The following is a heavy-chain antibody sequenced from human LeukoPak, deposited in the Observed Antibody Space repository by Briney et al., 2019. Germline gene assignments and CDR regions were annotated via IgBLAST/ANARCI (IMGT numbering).Heavy chain of an antibody. CDR3: ARDRVIRGSGAFDI. CDR2: IYSGGST. Sequence: GGSLRLSCAASGFTFSSYSMNWVRQAPGKGLEWVSVIYSGGSTYYADSVKGRFTISRDNSKNTLYLQMNSLRAEDTAVYYCARDRVIRGSGAFDIWGQGTMVTVSS. D-gene: IGHD3-10*01. J-gene: IGHJ3*02. CDR1: GFTFSSYS. V-gene: IGHV3-53*01.